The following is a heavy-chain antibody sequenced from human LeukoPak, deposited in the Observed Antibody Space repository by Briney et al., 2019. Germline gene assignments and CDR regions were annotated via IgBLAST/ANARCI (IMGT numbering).Heavy chain of an antibody. CDR3: AGYYYDSSGYPRPWFDP. J-gene: IGHJ5*02. CDR1: GYTSTNNG. V-gene: IGHV1-18*01. D-gene: IGHD3-22*01. CDR2: ISAYNGNT. Sequence: ASVKVSCKASGYTSTNNGISWVRQAPGQGLEWMGWISAYNGNTNFAQKLQGRVTLTTDTSTGTAYMELRSLRSDDTAVYYCAGYYYDSSGYPRPWFDPWGQGTLVTVSS.